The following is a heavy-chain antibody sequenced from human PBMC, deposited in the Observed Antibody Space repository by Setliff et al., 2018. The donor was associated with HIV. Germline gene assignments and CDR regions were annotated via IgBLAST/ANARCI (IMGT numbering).Heavy chain of an antibody. CDR2: IIPIFGTA. CDR1: GGTFSSYA. CDR3: TRHEYWVAGSSLGFDY. D-gene: IGHD6-19*01. Sequence: SVKVSCKASGGTFSSYAISWVRQAPGQGLEWMGGIIPIFGTANYAQKFQGRVTITTDESTSTAYMELSSLRSEDTAVYYCTRHEYWVAGSSLGFDYWGQGTLVTVSS. V-gene: IGHV1-69*05. J-gene: IGHJ4*02.